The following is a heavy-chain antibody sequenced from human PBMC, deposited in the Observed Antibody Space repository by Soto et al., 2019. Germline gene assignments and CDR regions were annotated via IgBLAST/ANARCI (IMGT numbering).Heavy chain of an antibody. D-gene: IGHD2-21*01. CDR3: AADPSPSVVAY. V-gene: IGHV3-7*01. CDR1: GFPFSTYW. Sequence: PGGSLRLSCAASGFPFSTYWMTWVRQTPGKGLEWVANIKQDGTEKYYVDSVKGRFTISVDNAKNSVFLQMNSLRAEDTAVYFCAADPSPSVVAYWGQGALVTVSS. J-gene: IGHJ4*02. CDR2: IKQDGTEK.